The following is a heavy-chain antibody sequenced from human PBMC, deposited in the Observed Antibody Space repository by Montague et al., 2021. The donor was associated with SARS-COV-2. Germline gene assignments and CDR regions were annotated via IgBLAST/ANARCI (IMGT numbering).Heavy chain of an antibody. CDR2: IYYSGST. CDR3: ARSREDYNILTGYPYYFDY. D-gene: IGHD3-9*01. J-gene: IGHJ4*02. V-gene: IGHV4-59*01. CDR1: GGSISRYY. Sequence: ESLSLICTVSGGSISRYYWSWIRQPPGKGLEWIAYIYYSGSTNYNPSLKSRVTISVDTSKNQFSLRLSSVTAADTAVYYCARSREDYNILTGYPYYFDYWGQGTLVIVSS.